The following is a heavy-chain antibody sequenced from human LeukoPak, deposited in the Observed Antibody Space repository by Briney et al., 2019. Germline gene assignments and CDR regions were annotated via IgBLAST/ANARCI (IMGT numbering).Heavy chain of an antibody. CDR3: ASGVRGWYFFDY. CDR2: IIPIFGTA. J-gene: IGHJ4*02. Sequence: GASVKVSCKASGGTFSSYAISWVRQAPGQGLEWMGGIIPIFGTANYARKFQGRVTITTDESTSTAYMELSSLRSEDTAVYYCASGVRGWYFFDYWGQGTLVTVSS. CDR1: GGTFSSYA. V-gene: IGHV1-69*05. D-gene: IGHD6-19*01.